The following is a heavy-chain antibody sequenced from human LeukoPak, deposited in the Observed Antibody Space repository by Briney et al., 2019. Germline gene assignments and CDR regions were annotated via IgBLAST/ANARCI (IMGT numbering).Heavy chain of an antibody. V-gene: IGHV1-18*01. CDR2: ISAYNGNT. J-gene: IGHJ6*02. CDR1: GYTFTNYG. Sequence: ASVKVSCKASGYTFTNYGISWVRQAPGQGLEWMGWISAYNGNTNYAQKFQGRVTMTTDTSTSTVYMELRSLRSDDTAVYYCVRETDYYYYGMDVWCQGTTVTVSS. CDR3: VRETDYYYYGMDV.